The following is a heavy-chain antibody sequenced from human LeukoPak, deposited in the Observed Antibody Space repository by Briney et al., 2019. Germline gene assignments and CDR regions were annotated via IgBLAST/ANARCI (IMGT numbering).Heavy chain of an antibody. Sequence: GESPKISCKGSGYSFTSYWIGWVRQMPGKGLEWMGIIYPGDSDTRYSPSFQGQVTISADKSISTAYLQWSSLKASDTAMYYCARCGEEYWYCSGGSCYFDYWGQGTLVTVSS. CDR1: GYSFTSYW. V-gene: IGHV5-51*01. J-gene: IGHJ4*02. CDR2: IYPGDSDT. D-gene: IGHD2-15*01. CDR3: ARCGEEYWYCSGGSCYFDY.